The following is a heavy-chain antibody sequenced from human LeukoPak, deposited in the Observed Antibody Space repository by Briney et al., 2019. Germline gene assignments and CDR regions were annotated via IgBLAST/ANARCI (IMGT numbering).Heavy chain of an antibody. D-gene: IGHD3-16*01. CDR3: GLGEDYFDY. V-gene: IGHV1-69*13. CDR2: VIPIFGTA. J-gene: IGHJ4*02. Sequence: ASVKVSCKASGCTFSSYAISWVRQAPGQGLEWMGGVIPIFGTANYAQKFQGRVTITADESTSTAYMELSSLRSEDTAVYYCGLGEDYFDYWGQGTLVTVSS. CDR1: GCTFSSYA.